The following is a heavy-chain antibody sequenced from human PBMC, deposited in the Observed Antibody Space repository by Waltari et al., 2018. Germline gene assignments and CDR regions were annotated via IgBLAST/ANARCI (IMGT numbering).Heavy chain of an antibody. D-gene: IGHD2-2*01. V-gene: IGHV4-59*11. CDR1: GGSISSHY. CDR2: IYYSGST. CDR3: AESYPSWTFVL. J-gene: IGHJ2*01. Sequence: QMQLQESGPGLVKPSETLSLTCTVSGGSISSHYWSWIRQPPGKGLEWIGYIYYSGSTNYNPSLKSRVTISVDTSKNQFSLKLSSVTAADTAVYYCAESYPSWTFVLWGRGTLVTVSS.